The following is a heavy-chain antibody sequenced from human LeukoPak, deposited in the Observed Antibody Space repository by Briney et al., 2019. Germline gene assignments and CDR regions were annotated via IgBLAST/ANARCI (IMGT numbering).Heavy chain of an antibody. V-gene: IGHV4-34*01. J-gene: IGHJ4*02. CDR1: GGSFSGYY. CDR2: INRSGST. Sequence: SETLSLTCAVYGGSFSGYYWSWIRQPPGEGLEWIGEINRSGSTNYNPSLKSRVTISVDTSKNQFSLKLSSVTAADTAVYYCARRWYYDYVWGTEFYYFDYWGQGTLVTVSS. D-gene: IGHD3-16*01. CDR3: ARRWYYDYVWGTEFYYFDY.